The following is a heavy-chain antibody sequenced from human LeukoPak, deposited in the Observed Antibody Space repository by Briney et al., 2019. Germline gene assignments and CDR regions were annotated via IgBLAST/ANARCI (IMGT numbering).Heavy chain of an antibody. Sequence: PGGSLRLSCAASGFTFSSYWMSWVRQAPGKGLEWVANIKQDGSEKYYVDSVKGRFTISRDNAKNSLYLQMNSLRAEDTAVYYCARVEDIVLNSDYFDYWGQGTLVTVSS. CDR3: ARVEDIVLNSDYFDY. CDR2: IKQDGSEK. J-gene: IGHJ4*02. D-gene: IGHD2-8*01. V-gene: IGHV3-7*01. CDR1: GFTFSSYW.